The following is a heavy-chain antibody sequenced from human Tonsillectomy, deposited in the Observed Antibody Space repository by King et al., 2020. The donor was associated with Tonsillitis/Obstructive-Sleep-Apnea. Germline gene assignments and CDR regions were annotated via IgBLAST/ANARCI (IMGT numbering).Heavy chain of an antibody. D-gene: IGHD2-15*01. J-gene: IGHJ4*02. CDR2: ISGGGGGT. CDR1: GFTFSSYA. CDR3: AKYGVSGGYPYYLDY. Sequence: VQLVESGGGLVQPGGSLRLSCAASGFTFSSYAMGWVRQAPGEGLEWGASISGGGGGTSYGDSAKGRFTITRDDSKNTRYLQMNSLRAGDTALYHCAKYGVSGGYPYYLDYWGQGTLVTVSS. V-gene: IGHV3-23*04.